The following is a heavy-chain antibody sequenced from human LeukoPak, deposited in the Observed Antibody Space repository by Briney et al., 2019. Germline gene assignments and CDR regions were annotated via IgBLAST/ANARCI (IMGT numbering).Heavy chain of an antibody. Sequence: SETLSLTCTVSGGSLSTYFWSWIRQPPGKGLEWIGYIYYSGSTNYNPSLKSRVTIAVDTSNNQFSLKLSSVTAADTAVYYCARLTYYGSGSYYFFGYWGQGTLVTVSS. CDR1: GGSLSTYF. J-gene: IGHJ4*02. CDR3: ARLTYYGSGSYYFFGY. D-gene: IGHD3-10*01. V-gene: IGHV4-59*01. CDR2: IYYSGST.